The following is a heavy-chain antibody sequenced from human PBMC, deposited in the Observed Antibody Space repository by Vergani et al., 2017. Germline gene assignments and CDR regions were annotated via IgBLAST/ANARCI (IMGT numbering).Heavy chain of an antibody. CDR3: ARDQTYGSGSSGAFDI. J-gene: IGHJ3*02. D-gene: IGHD3-10*01. Sequence: QVQLQQWGAGLLKPSETLSLTCAVSGGSFSGYYWSWIRQPPGKGLEWIGEINHSGSTNYNPSLKSRVTISVDTSKNQFSLKLSSVTVADTAVYYCARDQTYGSGSSGAFDIWGQGTMVTVSS. CDR2: INHSGST. CDR1: GGSFSGYY. V-gene: IGHV4-34*01.